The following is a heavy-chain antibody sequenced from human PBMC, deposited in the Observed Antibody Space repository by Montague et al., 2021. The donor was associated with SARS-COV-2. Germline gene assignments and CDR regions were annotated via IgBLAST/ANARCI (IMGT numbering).Heavy chain of an antibody. J-gene: IGHJ6*02. D-gene: IGHD3-22*01. CDR2: IYYSGST. Sequence: SETLSLTCTVSGGSISSSSYYWGWIRQPPGKGLEWIGYIYYSGSTYYNPSLKSRVTISVDTSKNQFSLELSSVTAADTAVYYCAGEIVVVTQTYHYGMDVWGQGTTVTASS. V-gene: IGHV4-39*07. CDR1: GGSISSSSYY. CDR3: AGEIVVVTQTYHYGMDV.